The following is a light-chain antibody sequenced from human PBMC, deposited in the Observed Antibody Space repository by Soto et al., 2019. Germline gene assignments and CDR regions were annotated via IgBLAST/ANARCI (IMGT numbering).Light chain of an antibody. J-gene: IGKJ5*01. V-gene: IGKV3D-20*02. Sequence: EIVLTQSPGTLSLSPGERSTLSCRASRSVSSTYIAWYQQKPGQAPRLLIYDASNRATGIPARFSGSGSGTDFTLTISSLEPEDFAVYYCQQRSNWPTFGQGTRLEIK. CDR2: DAS. CDR1: RSVSSTY. CDR3: QQRSNWPT.